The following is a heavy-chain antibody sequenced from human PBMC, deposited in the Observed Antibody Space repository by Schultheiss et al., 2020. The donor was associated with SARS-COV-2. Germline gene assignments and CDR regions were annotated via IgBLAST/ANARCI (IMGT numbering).Heavy chain of an antibody. Sequence: GGSLRLSCAASGFTFSSYEMNWVRQAPGKGPQWISYISTSGGTEDYADSVKGRFTISRDNAKATLYLQMNGLRAEDTAVYYCARIFTSSGYYYGQIFDYWGQGTLVTVSS. CDR2: ISTSGGTE. CDR1: GFTFSSYE. D-gene: IGHD3-22*01. V-gene: IGHV3-48*03. J-gene: IGHJ4*02. CDR3: ARIFTSSGYYYGQIFDY.